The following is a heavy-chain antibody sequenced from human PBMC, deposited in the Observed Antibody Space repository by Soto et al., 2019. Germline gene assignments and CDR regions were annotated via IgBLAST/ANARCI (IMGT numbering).Heavy chain of an antibody. CDR3: LRATDPYKCAF. Sequence: TLSLTCTVSGGSISRGGQYWSWVRQHPGKGLEWIGHVHPSGSIYYNPSLQSRLTMSIDTSKSQVSRQLSSGTVGVTAVYYCLRATDPYKCAFWDQGPLVHVSS. D-gene: IGHD1-1*01. V-gene: IGHV4-31*03. CDR1: GGSISRGGQY. CDR2: VHPSGSI. J-gene: IGHJ4*02.